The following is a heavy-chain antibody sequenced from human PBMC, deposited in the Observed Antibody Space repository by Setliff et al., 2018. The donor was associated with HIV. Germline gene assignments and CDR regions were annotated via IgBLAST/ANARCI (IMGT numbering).Heavy chain of an antibody. Sequence: LRRSCAASGFTFDDYGMSWVRQAPGKGLEWVSGINWNGGSTGYADSVKGRFTISRDNAKNSLYLQMNSLRAEDTALYYCARVLGGYYGDYVSGAFDIWGQGTMVTVSS. CDR1: GFTFDDYG. CDR2: INWNGGST. D-gene: IGHD4-17*01. J-gene: IGHJ3*02. CDR3: ARVLGGYYGDYVSGAFDI. V-gene: IGHV3-20*04.